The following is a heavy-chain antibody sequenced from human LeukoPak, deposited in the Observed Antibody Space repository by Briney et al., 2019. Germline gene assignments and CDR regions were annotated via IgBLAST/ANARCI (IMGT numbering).Heavy chain of an antibody. CDR1: GGSFSGYY. J-gene: IGHJ4*02. D-gene: IGHD6-13*01. CDR3: ARGHSSSWYGSFDY. V-gene: IGHV4-34*01. Sequence: PSEALSLTCAVYGGSFSGYYWSWIRQPPGKGLEWIGEINHSGSTNYNTTLKSRVSISGDTSKNQFSLNLSSVTAADTAVYYCARGHSSSWYGSFDYWGQGTLVTVSS. CDR2: INHSGST.